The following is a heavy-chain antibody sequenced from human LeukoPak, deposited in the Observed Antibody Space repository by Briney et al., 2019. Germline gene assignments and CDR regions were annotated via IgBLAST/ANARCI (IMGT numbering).Heavy chain of an antibody. CDR3: AKGPYYDSSGPSGY. Sequence: PGGSLRLSCAASGFTFSSYAMSWVRQAPGKGLEWVSAISGSGGSTYYADSVKGRFTISRDNSKNTLYLQMNSLRAEGTAVYYCAKGPYYDSSGPSGYWGQGTLVTVSS. V-gene: IGHV3-23*01. J-gene: IGHJ4*02. CDR2: ISGSGGST. CDR1: GFTFSSYA. D-gene: IGHD3-22*01.